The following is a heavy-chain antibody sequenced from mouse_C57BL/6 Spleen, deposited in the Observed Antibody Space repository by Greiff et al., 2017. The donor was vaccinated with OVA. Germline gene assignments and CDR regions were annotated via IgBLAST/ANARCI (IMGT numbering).Heavy chain of an antibody. CDR2: IYPGDGDT. Sequence: QVQLQQSGAELVKPGASVKISCKASGYAFSSYWMNWVKQRPGKGLEWIGQIYPGDGDTNYNGKFKGKATLTADKSSSTAYMQLSSLTSEDSAVYFCARLRNDVYFYAMDYWGQGTSVTVSS. J-gene: IGHJ4*01. D-gene: IGHD2-3*01. CDR1: GYAFSSYW. V-gene: IGHV1-80*01. CDR3: ARLRNDVYFYAMDY.